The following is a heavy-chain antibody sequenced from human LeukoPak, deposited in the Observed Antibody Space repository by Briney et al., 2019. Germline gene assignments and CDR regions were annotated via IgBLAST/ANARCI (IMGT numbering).Heavy chain of an antibody. V-gene: IGHV1-8*01. CDR3: ARGDTIFGVVITLSYGMDV. D-gene: IGHD3-3*01. CDR2: MNPNSGNT. J-gene: IGHJ6*02. CDR1: GYTFTSYD. Sequence: ASVKVSCKASGYTFTSYDINWVRQATGQGLEWMGWMNPNSGNTGYAQKFQGRVTMTRNTSISTAYMELSSLGSEDTAVYYCARGDTIFGVVITLSYGMDVWGQGTTATVSS.